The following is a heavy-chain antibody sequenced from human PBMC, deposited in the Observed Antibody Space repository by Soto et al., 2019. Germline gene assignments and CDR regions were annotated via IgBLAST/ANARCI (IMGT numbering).Heavy chain of an antibody. Sequence: EVQLVESGGGLVKPGGSLRLSCAASGFTFSSYSMNWVRQAPGKGLEWVSSISSSSSYIYYADSVKGRFTISRDNAKNSLYLQMNSLRAEDTAVYYCARGLYGDPGDAFDIWGQGTMVTVSS. V-gene: IGHV3-21*01. J-gene: IGHJ3*02. D-gene: IGHD4-17*01. CDR2: ISSSSSYI. CDR3: ARGLYGDPGDAFDI. CDR1: GFTFSSYS.